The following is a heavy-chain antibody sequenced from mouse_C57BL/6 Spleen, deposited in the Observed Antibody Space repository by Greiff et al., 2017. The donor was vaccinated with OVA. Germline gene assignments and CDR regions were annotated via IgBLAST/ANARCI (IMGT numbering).Heavy chain of an antibody. CDR1: GYTFTDYY. CDR3: ARGNYEGDAMDY. Sequence: QVQLQQSGAELVRPGASVKLSCKASGYTFTDYYINWVKQRPGQGLEWIARIYPGSGNTYYNEKFKGKATLTAEKSSSTAYMQLSSLTSEDSAVYFCARGNYEGDAMDYWGQGTSVTVSS. CDR2: IYPGSGNT. V-gene: IGHV1-76*01. D-gene: IGHD2-1*01. J-gene: IGHJ4*01.